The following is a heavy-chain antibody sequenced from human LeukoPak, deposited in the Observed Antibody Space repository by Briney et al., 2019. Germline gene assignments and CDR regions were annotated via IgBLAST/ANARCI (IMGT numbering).Heavy chain of an antibody. Sequence: GASVKVSCKASGYTFTSYDINWVRQATGQGLEWMGWMNPNSGNTGYAQKFQGRVTITRNTSISTAYMELSSLRPEDTAVYYCARGLDYYDSSGPWGQGTLVTVSS. D-gene: IGHD3-22*01. CDR3: ARGLDYYDSSGP. J-gene: IGHJ5*02. CDR2: MNPNSGNT. V-gene: IGHV1-8*03. CDR1: GYTFTSYD.